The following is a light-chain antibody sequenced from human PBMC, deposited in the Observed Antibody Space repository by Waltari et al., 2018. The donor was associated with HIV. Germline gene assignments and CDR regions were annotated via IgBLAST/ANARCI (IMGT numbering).Light chain of an antibody. J-gene: IGLJ2*01. Sequence: QSALTQPASVSGSPGQSIPISCTGTSSDVGGYTYVSWYQQHPGKAPKLMIYDVSKRPSGVSNRFSGSKSGNTASLTISGLQAEDEADYYCSSYTSSSTFVVFGGGTKLTVL. V-gene: IGLV2-14*01. CDR3: SSYTSSSTFVV. CDR2: DVS. CDR1: SSDVGGYTY.